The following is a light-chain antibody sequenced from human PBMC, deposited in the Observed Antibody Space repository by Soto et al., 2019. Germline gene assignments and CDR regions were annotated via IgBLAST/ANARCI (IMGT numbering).Light chain of an antibody. J-gene: IGKJ4*01. V-gene: IGKV3-20*01. CDR2: SAS. CDR3: QQYDTSPPRLT. CDR1: QCVSSRS. Sequence: EIVLTQAPGTLSLSPGDRATLSCRASQCVSSRSLAWYQQKPGQAPRLLIYSASSRPRGIPDRFSGSGSGTDFTLTSNRLEPEDFAVYYCQQYDTSPPRLTFGGGTKV.